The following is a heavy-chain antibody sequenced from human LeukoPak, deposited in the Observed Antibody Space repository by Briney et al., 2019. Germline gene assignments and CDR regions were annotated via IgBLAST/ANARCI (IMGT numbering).Heavy chain of an antibody. V-gene: IGHV3-23*01. CDR3: AKQTDTTGSRGGAFDI. CDR2: ISNSGGST. CDR1: GFTFSNYA. J-gene: IGHJ3*02. Sequence: GGSLRLSCAASGFTFSNYAMSWVRQAPGKGLEWVSTISNSGGSTYSADSMKGRFTISRDNSKNTLFLQMSGLGAEDTAVYYCAKQTDTTGSRGGAFDIWGQGTMVTVSS. D-gene: IGHD3-22*01.